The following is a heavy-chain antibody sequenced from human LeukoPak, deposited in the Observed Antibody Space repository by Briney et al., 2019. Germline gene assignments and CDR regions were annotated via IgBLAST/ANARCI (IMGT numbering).Heavy chain of an antibody. CDR2: IIPIFGTA. V-gene: IGHV1-69*13. CDR1: GGTFSSYA. D-gene: IGHD3-22*01. J-gene: IGHJ3*02. CDR3: ARDAPYYYDSSGPMGAFDI. Sequence: SVNVSCKASGGTFSSYAISSVRQAPGQGLEWMGGIIPIFGTANYAQKFQGRVTITADESTSRAYMELSSLRSEDTAVYYCARDAPYYYDSSGPMGAFDIWGQGTMVTVSS.